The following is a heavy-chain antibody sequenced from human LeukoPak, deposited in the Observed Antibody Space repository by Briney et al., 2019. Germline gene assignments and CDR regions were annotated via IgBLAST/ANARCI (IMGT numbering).Heavy chain of an antibody. CDR1: GFTFSNYW. CDR3: ARERGYSSSWYGGLEY. D-gene: IGHD6-13*01. J-gene: IGHJ4*02. Sequence: GGSLRLSCAASGFTFSNYWMSWVRQAPGKGLEWVANIKQDGSERYYVDSVKGRFSISRDNAKKSLYLQMNSLRAEDSAVYYCARERGYSSSWYGGLEYWGQGTLVTVSS. V-gene: IGHV3-7*01. CDR2: IKQDGSER.